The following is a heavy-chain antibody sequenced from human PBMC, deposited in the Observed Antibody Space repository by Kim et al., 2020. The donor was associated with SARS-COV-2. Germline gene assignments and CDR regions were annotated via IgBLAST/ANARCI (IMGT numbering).Heavy chain of an antibody. Sequence: FQGRVTITAEKSTSTAYMGLSSLRSEDTAVYYCARGEGHYYDSSGYSFDYWGQGTLVTVSS. V-gene: IGHV1-69*04. CDR3: ARGEGHYYDSSGYSFDY. J-gene: IGHJ4*02. D-gene: IGHD3-22*01.